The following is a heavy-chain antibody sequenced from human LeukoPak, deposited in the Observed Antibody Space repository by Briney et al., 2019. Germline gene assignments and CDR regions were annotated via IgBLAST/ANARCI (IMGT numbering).Heavy chain of an antibody. D-gene: IGHD1-26*01. J-gene: IGHJ4*02. CDR1: GFTFSSYS. Sequence: GGSLRLSCAASGFTFSSYSMNWVRQAPGKGLEWVSSISSSSSYIYYADSVKGRFTISRDNAKNSLYLQMNSLRAEDTAVYYCARGTLSGSYPLDYWGQGTLVTVSS. CDR3: ARGTLSGSYPLDY. CDR2: ISSSSSYI. V-gene: IGHV3-21*01.